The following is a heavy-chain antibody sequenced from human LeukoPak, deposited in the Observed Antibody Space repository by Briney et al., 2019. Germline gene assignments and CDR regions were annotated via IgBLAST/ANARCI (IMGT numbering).Heavy chain of an antibody. CDR3: AKTTVGYSSGRFPGWPADY. Sequence: GGSLRLSCTASGFAFCSYAMYWVRQAPGKGLEWVSDIFGSGGSAHYADSVKGRFTISRDNSKNTVYLEMNSLGVADTAVYFCAKTTVGYSSGRFPGWPADYWGQGTLVTVSS. D-gene: IGHD2-15*01. J-gene: IGHJ4*02. V-gene: IGHV3-23*01. CDR2: IFGSGGSA. CDR1: GFAFCSYA.